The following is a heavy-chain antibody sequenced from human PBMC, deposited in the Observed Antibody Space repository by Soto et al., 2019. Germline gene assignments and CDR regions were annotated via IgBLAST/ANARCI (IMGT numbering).Heavy chain of an antibody. V-gene: IGHV1-58*01. D-gene: IGHD1-26*01. Sequence: SVKVSCKASGFTFTSSAVQWVRQARGQRLEWIGWIVVGSGNTNYAQKFQERVTITRDMSTSTAYMELSSLRSEDTAVYYCAAIGLMATNPDYYFDYWGQGTLVTVPQ. CDR3: AAIGLMATNPDYYFDY. CDR2: IVVGSGNT. CDR1: GFTFTSSA. J-gene: IGHJ4*02.